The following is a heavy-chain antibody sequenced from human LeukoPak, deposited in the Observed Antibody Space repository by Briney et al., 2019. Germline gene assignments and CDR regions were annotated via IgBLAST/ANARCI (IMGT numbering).Heavy chain of an antibody. V-gene: IGHV4-59*01. D-gene: IGHD1-26*01. CDR1: GGSMYSYH. Sequence: PSETLSLTCTVSGGSMYSYHWGWIRQPPGKGLEWIGYIYYSGSTSYNPSLKSRVTISADTSKNQFSLKLSYVTAADTAMYYCARYSGSYDWFDPWGQGTLVTVSS. J-gene: IGHJ5*02. CDR3: ARYSGSYDWFDP. CDR2: IYYSGST.